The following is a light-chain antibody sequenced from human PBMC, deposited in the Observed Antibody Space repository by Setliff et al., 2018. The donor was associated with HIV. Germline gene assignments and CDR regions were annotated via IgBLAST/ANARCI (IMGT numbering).Light chain of an antibody. CDR1: NSDIGTYDL. J-gene: IGLJ1*01. V-gene: IGLV2-23*02. Sequence: QSVLTQPASVSGSPGQAITISCTGNNSDIGTYDLVSWYQQHPGRAPKLTIFEVKRRPSGVSNRFSGSKSGNTASLTISGLQAEDEATYFCCSYARTTTYVFGTGTKVT. CDR2: EVK. CDR3: CSYARTTTYV.